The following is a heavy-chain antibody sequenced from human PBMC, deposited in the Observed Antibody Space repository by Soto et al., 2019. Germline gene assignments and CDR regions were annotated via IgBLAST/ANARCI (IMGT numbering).Heavy chain of an antibody. CDR2: INQDGSEK. CDR1: ESTVSREW. J-gene: IGHJ4*02. V-gene: IGHV3-7*04. Sequence: EVHLVESGGGLVQTGGSLRLSCAIFESTVSREWMNWVRQAPGKGLGWVAHINQDGSEKYYVDCVKGRFTISRDNAKKSLYLQMNCLRPADTAMYYCSGGVGDAFWGQGTLVTVSS. CDR3: SGGVGDAF. D-gene: IGHD1-26*01.